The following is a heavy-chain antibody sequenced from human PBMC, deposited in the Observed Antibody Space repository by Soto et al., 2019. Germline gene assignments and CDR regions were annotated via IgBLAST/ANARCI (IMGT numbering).Heavy chain of an antibody. V-gene: IGHV1-18*01. CDR2: ISAYNGNT. J-gene: IGHJ4*02. CDR3: ARDGLLWFGELAPKQTFDY. Sequence: QVQLVQSGAEVKKPGASVKVSCKASGYTFTSYGISWVRQAPGQGLEWMGWISAYNGNTNYAQKLQGRVTMTTDTSTSTDYMELRSLRSDDAAVYYCARDGLLWFGELAPKQTFDYWGQGTLVTVSS. D-gene: IGHD3-10*01. CDR1: GYTFTSYG.